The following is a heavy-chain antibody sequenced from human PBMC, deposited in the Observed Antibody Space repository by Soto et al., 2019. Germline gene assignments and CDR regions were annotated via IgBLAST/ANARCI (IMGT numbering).Heavy chain of an antibody. J-gene: IGHJ6*02. CDR1: GFTFSSNE. D-gene: IGHD3-9*01. CDR3: ATAGLTGTG. Sequence: QLVESGGGSVQPGGSLRLSCAPSGFTFSSNEMNWVRQAPGKGLEWVSYISVSGSMRFYADAVRGRFTISRDNTKKMLYLQMNSLRVEDTALYYCATAGLTGTGWGQGTTVTVSS. V-gene: IGHV3-48*03. CDR2: ISVSGSMR.